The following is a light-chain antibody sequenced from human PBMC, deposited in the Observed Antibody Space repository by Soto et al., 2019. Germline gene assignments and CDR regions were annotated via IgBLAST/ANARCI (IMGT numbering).Light chain of an antibody. J-gene: IGKJ4*01. Sequence: ESVLTQSPGTLSLSPGERATLSCRASQSIITYLAWYQQKPGHAPRLLIYGASSRATGIPDRFSGSGSGTDVTLTIGRLEPEDVAVYYCQQYGSTPRTFGGGTKVEIK. CDR1: QSIITY. CDR2: GAS. V-gene: IGKV3-20*01. CDR3: QQYGSTPRT.